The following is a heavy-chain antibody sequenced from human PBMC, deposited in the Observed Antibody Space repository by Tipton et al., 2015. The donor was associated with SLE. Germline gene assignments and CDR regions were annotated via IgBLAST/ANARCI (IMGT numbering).Heavy chain of an antibody. CDR3: ARHAMRGYSYGPGVFDY. J-gene: IGHJ4*02. D-gene: IGHD5-18*01. Sequence: TLSLTCTVSGGSISSYYWGWIRQPPGKGLEWIGSIYYSGSTYYNPSLKSRVTISVDTSKNQFSLKLSSVTAADTAVYYCARHAMRGYSYGPGVFDYWGQGTLVTVSS. CDR2: IYYSGST. V-gene: IGHV4-39*01. CDR1: GGSISSYY.